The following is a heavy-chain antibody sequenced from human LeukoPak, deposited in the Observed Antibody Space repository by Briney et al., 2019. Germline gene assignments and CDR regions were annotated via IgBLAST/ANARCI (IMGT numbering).Heavy chain of an antibody. CDR1: GGTFSSYA. CDR3: ARDYDFWSGYLDY. CDR2: IIPIFGTA. D-gene: IGHD3-3*01. Sequence: GASVKVSCKASGGTFSSYAISWVRQAPGQGLEWMGGIIPIFGTASYAQKFQGRVTITADESTSTAYMELSSLRSEDTAVYYCARDYDFWSGYLDYWGQGTLVTVSS. V-gene: IGHV1-69*13. J-gene: IGHJ4*02.